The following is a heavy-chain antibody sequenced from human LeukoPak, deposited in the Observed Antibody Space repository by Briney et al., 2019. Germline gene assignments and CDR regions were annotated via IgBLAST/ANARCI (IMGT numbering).Heavy chain of an antibody. CDR1: GFTFSSYA. Sequence: GGALRLSCAASGFTFSSYAMSWVRQAPGRGVEWVSSICGRGGSTYYADSVKGRFTISRDNSKNTLYLQKNSLRAEDTAVYYWAKGIVVVPAAIGGIAFDIWGQGTMVTVSS. J-gene: IGHJ3*02. CDR3: AKGIVVVPAAIGGIAFDI. D-gene: IGHD2-2*02. CDR2: ICGRGGST. V-gene: IGHV3-23*01.